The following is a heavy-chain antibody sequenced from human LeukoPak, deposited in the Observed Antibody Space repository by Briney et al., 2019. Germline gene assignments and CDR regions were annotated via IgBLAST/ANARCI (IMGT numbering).Heavy chain of an antibody. CDR1: GGSFSGYY. D-gene: IGHD3-10*01. Sequence: SETLSLTCAVYGGSFSGYYWSWIRRPPGKGLEWIGEINHSGSTNYNPSLKSRVTISVDTSKNQFSPKLSSVTAADTAVYYCAGNLWFGGAFDIWGQGTMVTVSS. CDR3: AGNLWFGGAFDI. V-gene: IGHV4-34*01. CDR2: INHSGST. J-gene: IGHJ3*02.